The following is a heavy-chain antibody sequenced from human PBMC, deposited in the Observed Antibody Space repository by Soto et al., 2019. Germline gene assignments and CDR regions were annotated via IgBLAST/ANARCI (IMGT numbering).Heavy chain of an antibody. CDR1: GFTFSTHA. Sequence: QVQLVESGGGVVQPGRSLRLSCAASGFTFSTHAMHWVRQAPGKGLECVAIVSFDGSNKYYADSVKGRFTISRDNSKNTLYLQMSGLTPEDTAFYYCARDQTGITTAGGGRIDHWGQGTLDTVSS. D-gene: IGHD6-13*01. CDR3: ARDQTGITTAGGGRIDH. CDR2: VSFDGSNK. V-gene: IGHV3-30-3*01. J-gene: IGHJ4*02.